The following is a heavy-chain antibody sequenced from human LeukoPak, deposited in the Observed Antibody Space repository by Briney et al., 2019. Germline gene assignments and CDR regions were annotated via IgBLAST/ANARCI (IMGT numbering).Heavy chain of an antibody. CDR3: ARAQDFSDSSGPNYLDF. Sequence: SETLSLTCTVSGYSLSSGFFCDWIRQSPGKGLEWIGSFSHRGGSYHNPSLKSRATISVDTSKNQFSLKLLSVTAADTAVYYCARAQDFSDSSGPNYLDFWGQGILVTVSS. V-gene: IGHV4-38-2*02. D-gene: IGHD3-22*01. J-gene: IGHJ4*02. CDR2: FSHRGGS. CDR1: GYSLSSGFF.